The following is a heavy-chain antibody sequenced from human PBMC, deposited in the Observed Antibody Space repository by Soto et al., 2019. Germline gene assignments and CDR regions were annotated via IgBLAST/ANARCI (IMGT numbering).Heavy chain of an antibody. Sequence: GGSLRLSCAGSGFGFSNYAMSWVRQTPTKGLERVSTIRASGVTTFYAEYARGRFTISRDNSKDTLYLQMNSLTAEDTALYYCAKGAIGRLDYWGQGTQVTVSS. CDR2: IRASGVTT. V-gene: IGHV3-23*01. CDR1: GFGFSNYA. CDR3: AKGAIGRLDY. D-gene: IGHD1-26*01. J-gene: IGHJ4*02.